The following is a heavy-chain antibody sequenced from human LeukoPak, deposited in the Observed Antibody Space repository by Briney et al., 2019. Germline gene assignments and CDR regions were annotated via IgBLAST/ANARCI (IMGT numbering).Heavy chain of an antibody. CDR1: GFTVSSNY. Sequence: PGMSLRLSCAASGFTVSSNYMSWVRQAPGKGLEWVSSIYSGGSTYYADSVKGRFTISRDISKNGVYLQMNSLRAEDTAVYYCARVRLDRNERYLDAFENWGQGTMVTVSS. CDR2: IYSGGST. D-gene: IGHD4-17*01. J-gene: IGHJ3*02. CDR3: ARVRLDRNERYLDAFEN. V-gene: IGHV3-53*01.